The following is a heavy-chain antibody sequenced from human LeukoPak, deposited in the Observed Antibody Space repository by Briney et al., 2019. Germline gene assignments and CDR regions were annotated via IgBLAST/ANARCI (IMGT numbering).Heavy chain of an antibody. D-gene: IGHD2-8*01. Sequence: ASVKVSCKASGGAFSSYAISWVRQAPGQGLEWMGWINPNTGGTNYAQKFQGRVTMTRDTSISTASMELSRLRSDDTAVYYCARELKVDCTNGVCSDHFDYWGQGTLVTVSS. CDR2: INPNTGGT. CDR3: ARELKVDCTNGVCSDHFDY. CDR1: GGAFSSYA. V-gene: IGHV1-2*02. J-gene: IGHJ4*02.